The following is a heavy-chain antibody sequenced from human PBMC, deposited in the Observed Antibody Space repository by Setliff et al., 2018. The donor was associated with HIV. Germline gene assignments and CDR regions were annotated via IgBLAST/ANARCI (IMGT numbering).Heavy chain of an antibody. Sequence: SETLSLTCAVYGGSFSGYFRSWIRQPPGKGLEWIGEINHSGSTNYNPSLKSRITISVDTSKNQFSLKLSSVTAADTAVYYCARGLTYYDILGYWGQGTLVTVSS. CDR2: INHSGST. CDR1: GGSFSGYF. V-gene: IGHV4-34*01. D-gene: IGHD3-9*01. J-gene: IGHJ1*01. CDR3: ARGLTYYDILGY.